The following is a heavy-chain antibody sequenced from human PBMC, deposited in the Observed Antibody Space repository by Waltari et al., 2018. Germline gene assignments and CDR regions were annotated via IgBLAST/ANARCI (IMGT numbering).Heavy chain of an antibody. D-gene: IGHD1-26*01. Sequence: QVQLVQSGAGVKKPGASVKVSCQTSASTFTDYYMPWVRQAPGQGLEWMGWINPDSGDTKYAQKFQGRVTMTRDTSISTFYMDLRRLRSDDTAVYYCARGVRRVGPVSAPAHDVWGQGSLVTVSS. CDR1: ASTFTDYY. CDR2: INPDSGDT. V-gene: IGHV1-2*02. J-gene: IGHJ4*02. CDR3: ARGVRRVGPVSAPAHDV.